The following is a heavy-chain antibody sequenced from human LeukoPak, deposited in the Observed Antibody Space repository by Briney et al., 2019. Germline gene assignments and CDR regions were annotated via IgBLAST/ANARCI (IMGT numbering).Heavy chain of an antibody. J-gene: IGHJ4*02. V-gene: IGHV4-38-2*02. D-gene: IGHD3-10*01. CDR3: AREKQTAGSDY. Sequence: SETLSLTCTVSGYSISSGYYWGWIRQPPGKGLEWIGSIYHSGSTYYNPSLKSRVTISVDTSKNQFSLKLSSVTAADTAVYYCAREKQTAGSDYWGQGTLVTVSS. CDR2: IYHSGST. CDR1: GYSISSGYY.